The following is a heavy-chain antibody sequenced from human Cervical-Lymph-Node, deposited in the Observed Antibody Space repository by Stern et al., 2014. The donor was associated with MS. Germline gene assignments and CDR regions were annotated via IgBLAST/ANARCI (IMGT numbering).Heavy chain of an antibody. CDR2: IYYSGST. D-gene: IGHD3-22*01. V-gene: IGHV4-39*01. CDR3: ARWAYSSGWYNWFDP. CDR1: GGSISSSSYY. Sequence: VQLVQSGPGLVKPSETLSLTCTVSGGSISSSSYYWGWIRQPPGKGLEWIGSIYYSGSTYYNPSLKGRFTMPVDTSKNKFSLKLSSVTAADTAVYYCARWAYSSGWYNWFDPWGQGTLVTVSS. J-gene: IGHJ5*02.